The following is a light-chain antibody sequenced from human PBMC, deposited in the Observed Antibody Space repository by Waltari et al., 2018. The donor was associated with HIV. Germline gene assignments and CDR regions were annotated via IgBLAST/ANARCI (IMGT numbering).Light chain of an antibody. Sequence: QSAPTQPASVSGSPGQSITISCTGTSSDIGHYTYVSWYQQSPGNAPKLMIYEVSNRPSGVSNRFSGSKSGNTASLTISGLQAEDEADYYCSSYISTTTLFGTGTKVTVL. CDR1: SSDIGHYTY. J-gene: IGLJ1*01. CDR2: EVS. V-gene: IGLV2-14*01. CDR3: SSYISTTTL.